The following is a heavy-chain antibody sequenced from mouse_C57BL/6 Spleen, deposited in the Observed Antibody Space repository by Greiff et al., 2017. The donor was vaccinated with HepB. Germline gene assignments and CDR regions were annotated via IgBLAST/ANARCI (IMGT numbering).Heavy chain of an antibody. CDR1: GFNIKNTY. V-gene: IGHV14-3*01. J-gene: IGHJ1*03. CDR3: ASKYYGSHWYFDV. CDR2: IDPANGNT. Sequence: VQLKQSVAELVRPGASVKLSCTASGFNIKNTYMHWVKQRPEQGLEWIGRIDPANGNTKYAPKFQGKATITADTSSNTAYLQLSSLTSEDTAIYDCASKYYGSHWYFDVWGTGTTVTVSS. D-gene: IGHD1-1*01.